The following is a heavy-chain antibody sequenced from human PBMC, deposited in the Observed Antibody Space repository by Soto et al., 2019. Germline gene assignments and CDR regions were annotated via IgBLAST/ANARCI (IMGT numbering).Heavy chain of an antibody. J-gene: IGHJ6*02. Sequence: ASVKVSCKASGYTFTSYYMHWVRQAPGQGLEWMGIINPSGGSTSYAQKFQGRVNMSRDTSTSTVYMELSSLRSEDTAVYYCARDPPYYYDSSGYYYGMDVWGQGTTVTVSS. D-gene: IGHD3-22*01. CDR2: INPSGGST. CDR1: GYTFTSYY. CDR3: ARDPPYYYDSSGYYYGMDV. V-gene: IGHV1-46*01.